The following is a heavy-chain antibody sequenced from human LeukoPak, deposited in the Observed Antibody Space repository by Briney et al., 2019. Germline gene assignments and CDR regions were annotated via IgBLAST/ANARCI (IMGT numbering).Heavy chain of an antibody. CDR3: ARDLLSGSYWYYGMDV. V-gene: IGHV3-48*03. D-gene: IGHD3-10*01. Sequence: QPGGPLRLSCAASGFTFSSYEMNWVRQAPGKGLEWVSYISSSGSTIYYADSVKGRFTISRDNAKNSLYLQMNSLRAEDTAVYYCARDLLSGSYWYYGMDVWGQGTTVTVSS. CDR2: ISSSGSTI. CDR1: GFTFSSYE. J-gene: IGHJ6*02.